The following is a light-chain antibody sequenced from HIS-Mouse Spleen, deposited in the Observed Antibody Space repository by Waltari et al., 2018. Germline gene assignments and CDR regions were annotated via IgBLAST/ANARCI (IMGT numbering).Light chain of an antibody. J-gene: IGLJ2*01. CDR2: SNN. Sequence: QSVLTQPPSASGTPGQRVTISCSGSSSNIGSNTVNWYQQLPGTAPKLLIYSNNPRPSGVPDRFSGSKSGTSASLAISGLPSEDEADYYCAAWDDSLNGPVFGGGTKLTVL. V-gene: IGLV1-44*01. CDR3: AAWDDSLNGPV. CDR1: SSNIGSNT.